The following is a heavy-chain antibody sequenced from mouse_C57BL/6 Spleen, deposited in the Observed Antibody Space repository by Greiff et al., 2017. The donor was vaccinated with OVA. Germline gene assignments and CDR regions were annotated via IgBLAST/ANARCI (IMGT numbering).Heavy chain of an antibody. V-gene: IGHV1-64*01. Sequence: QVQLKQSGAELVKPGASVKLSCKASGYTFTSYWMHWVKQRPGQGLEWIGMIHPNSGSTNYNEKFKSKATLTVDKSSSTAYMQLSSLTSEDSAVYYCAREIGITTVVARYFDYWGQGTTLTVSS. D-gene: IGHD1-1*01. J-gene: IGHJ2*01. CDR2: IHPNSGST. CDR1: GYTFTSYW. CDR3: AREIGITTVVARYFDY.